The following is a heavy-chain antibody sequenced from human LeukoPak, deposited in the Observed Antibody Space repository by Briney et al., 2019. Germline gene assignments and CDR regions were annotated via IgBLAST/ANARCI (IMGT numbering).Heavy chain of an antibody. Sequence: SETLSLTCTVSGYSISSGYYWGWIRQPPGKGLEWIALIYHSGTTYYNPPLKSRVTISVDTSKNQFSLKLSSVTAADTAVYYCARGQRRGLWFGVTYWGQGTLVTVSS. CDR2: IYHSGTT. V-gene: IGHV4-38-2*02. J-gene: IGHJ4*02. CDR3: ARGQRRGLWFGVTY. CDR1: GYSISSGYY. D-gene: IGHD3-10*01.